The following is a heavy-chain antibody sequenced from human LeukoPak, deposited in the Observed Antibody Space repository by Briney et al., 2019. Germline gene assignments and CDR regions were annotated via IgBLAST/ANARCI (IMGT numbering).Heavy chain of an antibody. D-gene: IGHD3-10*01. CDR3: ARDRGGSEGFYFDY. CDR2: IYSGGST. CDR1: GFTVSSNY. J-gene: IGHJ4*02. V-gene: IGHV3-53*01. Sequence: PGGFLRLSFAASGFTVSSNYMSWVRQAPGKGLEWVSVIYSGGSTYYADSVKGRFTISRDNSKNTLYLQMNSLRAEDTAVYYCARDRGGSEGFYFDYWGQGTLVTVSS.